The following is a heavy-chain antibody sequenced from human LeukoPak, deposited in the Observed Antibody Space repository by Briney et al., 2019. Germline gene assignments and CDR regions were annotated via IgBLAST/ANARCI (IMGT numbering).Heavy chain of an antibody. CDR1: GYTFTGYY. V-gene: IGHV1-2*02. CDR2: INPNSGGT. J-gene: IGHJ4*02. CDR3: ARVLSNWNYHDY. Sequence: GASVKVSCKASGYTFTGYYMHWVRQAPGQGLEWMGWINPNSGGTNYAQKFQGRVTMTRDTSIGTAYMGLSRLRSDDTAVYYCARVLSNWNYHDYWGQGTLVTVSS. D-gene: IGHD1-1*01.